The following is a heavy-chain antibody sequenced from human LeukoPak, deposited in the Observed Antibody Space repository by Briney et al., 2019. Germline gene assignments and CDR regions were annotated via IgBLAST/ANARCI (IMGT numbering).Heavy chain of an antibody. CDR1: GFTFSSYS. CDR3: ARAGGSTVSHSDY. D-gene: IGHD4-17*01. J-gene: IGHJ4*02. Sequence: GGSLRLSCAASGFTFSSYSMNWIRQAPGKGLEWVSSISSSTSYIYYADSVKGRFTISKDNAKNSLYLQMNSLRAEDTAVYYCARAGGSTVSHSDYWGQGTLVTVSS. CDR2: ISSSTSYI. V-gene: IGHV3-21*01.